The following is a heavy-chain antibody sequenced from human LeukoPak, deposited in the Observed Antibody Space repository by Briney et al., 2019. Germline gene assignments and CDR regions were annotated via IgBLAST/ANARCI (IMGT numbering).Heavy chain of an antibody. Sequence: PGGSLRLSCAASGFTFSSYGMNWVRQAPGKGLEWVSSISSSSSYIYYADSVKGRFTISRDNAKNSLYLQMNSLRAEDTAVYYCARDLYSSSWYGDNWFDPWGQGTLVTVSS. D-gene: IGHD6-13*01. CDR1: GFTFSSYG. V-gene: IGHV3-21*01. CDR3: ARDLYSSSWYGDNWFDP. CDR2: ISSSSSYI. J-gene: IGHJ5*02.